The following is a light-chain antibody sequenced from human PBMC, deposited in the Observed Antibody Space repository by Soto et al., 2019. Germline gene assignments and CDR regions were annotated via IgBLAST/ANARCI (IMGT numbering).Light chain of an antibody. CDR3: QKYNLDRFA. J-gene: IGKJ5*01. CDR1: QSVTNS. V-gene: IGKV1-27*01. Sequence: EIQLTQSPYSLSASVGDRVTLTCQASQSVTNSLDWYQQKPGQAPKLLIYDASKMATGIPARFSGSGYGTDFTLTISSLPAEDVATYYCQKYNLDRFAFGQGTRLEIK. CDR2: DAS.